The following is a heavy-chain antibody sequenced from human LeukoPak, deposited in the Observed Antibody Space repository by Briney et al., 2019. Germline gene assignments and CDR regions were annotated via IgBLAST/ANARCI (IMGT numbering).Heavy chain of an antibody. Sequence: PSETLSLTCTVSGGSINNYYWSWIRQPPGKGLEWIGYIYYRGSTNYNPSLKSRVTFSVDTSKNQFSLKSNSVTAADTAVFYCARDLAMYSPDLDYWGQGTLVTVSS. CDR1: GGSINNYY. CDR3: ARDLAMYSPDLDY. D-gene: IGHD1-26*01. J-gene: IGHJ4*02. V-gene: IGHV4-59*01. CDR2: IYYRGST.